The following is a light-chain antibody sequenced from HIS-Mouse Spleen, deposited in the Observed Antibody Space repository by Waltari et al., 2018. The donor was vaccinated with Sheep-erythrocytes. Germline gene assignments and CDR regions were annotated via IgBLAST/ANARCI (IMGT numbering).Light chain of an antibody. J-gene: IGLJ1*01. V-gene: IGLV2-11*01. CDR2: DVS. CDR1: SSDVGGYNY. CDR3: CSYAGSYNHV. Sequence: QSALTQPRSVSGSPGPSVTISCTGTSSDVGGYNYVSWYQQLPGKAPKLMIYDVSKRPSGVPDRFSGSKSGNTASLTISGLQAEDEADYYCCSYAGSYNHVFATGTKVTVL.